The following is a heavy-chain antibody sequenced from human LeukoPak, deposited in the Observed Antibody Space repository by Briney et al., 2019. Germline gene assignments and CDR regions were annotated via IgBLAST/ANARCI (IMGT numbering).Heavy chain of an antibody. V-gene: IGHV4-59*01. Sequence: SETLSLTCTVSGGSISSYYWSWIRQPPGKGLEWIGYIYCSGSTNYNPSLKSRITISVDTSKNQFSLRLSSVIAADTAVYYCARDRSSGFFDYWGQGTLVTVSS. D-gene: IGHD6-19*01. CDR3: ARDRSSGFFDY. CDR1: GGSISSYY. CDR2: IYCSGST. J-gene: IGHJ4*02.